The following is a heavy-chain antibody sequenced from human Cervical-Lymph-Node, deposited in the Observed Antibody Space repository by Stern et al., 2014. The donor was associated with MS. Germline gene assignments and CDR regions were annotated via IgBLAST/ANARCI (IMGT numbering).Heavy chain of an antibody. CDR2: ISTDTGGS. D-gene: IGHD1-26*01. V-gene: IGHV1-2*02. CDR3: ARDRGSHSDY. CDR1: GYSFTAYF. J-gene: IGHJ4*02. Sequence: QVQLVQSGAEVKKPGASVKVSCKASGYSFTAYFIHWERQAPGQELEWMGWISTDTGGSNYAQRCLCRVTMTRNTSISTPYMELSRLRSDDTAVYYCARDRGSHSDYWGQGTLVTVSS.